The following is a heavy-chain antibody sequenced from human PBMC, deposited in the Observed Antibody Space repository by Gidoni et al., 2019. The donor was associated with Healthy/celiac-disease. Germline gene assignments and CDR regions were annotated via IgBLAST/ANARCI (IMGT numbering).Heavy chain of an antibody. CDR1: GFTFSSYA. V-gene: IGHV3-30-3*01. J-gene: IGHJ3*02. Sequence: QVQLVESGGGVVQPGRSLRLSCAASGFTFSSYAMHWVRQAPGKGLEWVAVISYDGSNKYYADSVKGRFTISRENSKNTLYLQMNSLRAEDTAVYYCARAVTAHAFDIWGQGTMVTVSS. D-gene: IGHD2-21*02. CDR2: ISYDGSNK. CDR3: ARAVTAHAFDI.